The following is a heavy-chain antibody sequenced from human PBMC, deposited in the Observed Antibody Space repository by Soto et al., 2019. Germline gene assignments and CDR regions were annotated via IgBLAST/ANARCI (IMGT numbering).Heavy chain of an antibody. Sequence: PSETLCLTCTVSDGAIINYYWSWIRQPPGKGLEWFGYIYYSGSTNYNPSLTSRVTISVDTSKNQFSLKLSSVTAADTAVYYCTRHRYSYGVYYFDYWGQGTLVTVSS. CDR3: TRHRYSYGVYYFDY. D-gene: IGHD5-18*01. V-gene: IGHV4-59*08. CDR1: DGAIINYY. J-gene: IGHJ4*02. CDR2: IYYSGST.